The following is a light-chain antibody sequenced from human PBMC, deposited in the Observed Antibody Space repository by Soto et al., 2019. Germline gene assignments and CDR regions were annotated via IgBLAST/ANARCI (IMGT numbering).Light chain of an antibody. Sequence: QSVLTQPASVSGSPGQSMTISCTGTSSDVASYNLVSWYQRHPGKAPKHMMYEVSKRPSGVSNPFSGSKSGNTASLTISGLQGEDEPDYYCCSSGGSPRVVFGGGTKLTVL. CDR2: EVS. J-gene: IGLJ2*01. CDR1: SSDVASYNL. V-gene: IGLV2-23*02. CDR3: CSSGGSPRVV.